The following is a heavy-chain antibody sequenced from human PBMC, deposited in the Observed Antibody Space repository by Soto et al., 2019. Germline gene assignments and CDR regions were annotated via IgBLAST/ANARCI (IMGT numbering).Heavy chain of an antibody. Sequence: QVQLVESGGGVVQPGRSMRISCAASGFTFSSYAMHWVRKAPGKGLERVAVISYDGSNKYYADSVKGRFTISRDNSKNALYLQMNSLRAEDTTVYYCARVNIAVAARVGDAFDYWGHGSLVIVS. J-gene: IGHJ4*01. V-gene: IGHV3-30-3*01. CDR2: ISYDGSNK. CDR3: ARVNIAVAARVGDAFDY. CDR1: GFTFSSYA. D-gene: IGHD6-19*01.